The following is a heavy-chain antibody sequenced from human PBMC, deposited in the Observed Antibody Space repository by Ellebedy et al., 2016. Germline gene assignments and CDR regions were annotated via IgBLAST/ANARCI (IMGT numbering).Heavy chain of an antibody. D-gene: IGHD3-16*01. CDR1: GFTFSGYS. CDR3: ARGVGGTSLNWFDP. Sequence: GGSLRLXCAASGFTFSGYSMNWVRQAPGKGLEWVSSITSSGDYIYYADSVKGRFTISRDNAKNSLYLQMNSLTAEDTAVYYCARGVGGTSLNWFDPWGQGTLVTVSS. V-gene: IGHV3-21*01. J-gene: IGHJ5*02. CDR2: ITSSGDYI.